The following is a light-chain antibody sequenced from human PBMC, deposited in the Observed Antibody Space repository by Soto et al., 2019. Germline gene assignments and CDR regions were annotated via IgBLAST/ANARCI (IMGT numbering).Light chain of an antibody. Sequence: EILLTQSPATLSLSPGERATLSCMASQNVANYLDWYQQKPGQAPRLLIYESSNRATGIAARFSGSGSGTDFTLTISSLEPEDFAVYYCQQRSNWPPLTFGGGTKVDIK. J-gene: IGKJ4*01. CDR2: ESS. CDR3: QQRSNWPPLT. CDR1: QNVANY. V-gene: IGKV3-11*01.